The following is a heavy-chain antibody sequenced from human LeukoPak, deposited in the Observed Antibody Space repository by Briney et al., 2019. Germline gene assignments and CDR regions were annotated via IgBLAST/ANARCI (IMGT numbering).Heavy chain of an antibody. J-gene: IGHJ4*02. Sequence: GGSLRLSCAASGFTFSSYSMNWVRQAPGKGLEWVSSISSSSNAIHYADSVKGRFTISRDNAKNSLYLQMNSLRAEDTAVYYCARGTYSYDYWGQGTLVTVSS. CDR1: GFTFSSYS. CDR3: ARGTYSYDY. V-gene: IGHV3-21*01. D-gene: IGHD5-18*01. CDR2: ISSSSNAI.